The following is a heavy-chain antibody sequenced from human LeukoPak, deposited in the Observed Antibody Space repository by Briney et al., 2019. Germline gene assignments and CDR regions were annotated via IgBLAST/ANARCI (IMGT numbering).Heavy chain of an antibody. D-gene: IGHD5-24*01. CDR3: AKDGDGYNSLGYGMDV. CDR1: GFTFSSYG. J-gene: IGHJ6*02. CDR2: ISYDGSNK. V-gene: IGHV3-30*18. Sequence: GGSLRLSCAASGFTFSSYGMHWVRQAPGKGLEWVAVISYDGSNKYYADSVKGRFTISRDNSKNTVYLQMNSLRAEDTAVYYCAKDGDGYNSLGYGMDVWGQGTTVTVSS.